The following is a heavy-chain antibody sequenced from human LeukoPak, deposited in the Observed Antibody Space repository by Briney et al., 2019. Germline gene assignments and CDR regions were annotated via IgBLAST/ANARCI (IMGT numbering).Heavy chain of an antibody. CDR2: INHSGST. D-gene: IGHD3-9*01. Sequence: SETLSLTCAVYGGSFSGYYWSWIRQPPGKGLEWIGEINHSGSTNYNPSLKSRVTISVDTSKNQFSLKLSSVTAADTAVYYCAREHYDILTGPHNWFDPWGQGTLVTVSS. J-gene: IGHJ5*02. CDR1: GGSFSGYY. V-gene: IGHV4-34*01. CDR3: AREHYDILTGPHNWFDP.